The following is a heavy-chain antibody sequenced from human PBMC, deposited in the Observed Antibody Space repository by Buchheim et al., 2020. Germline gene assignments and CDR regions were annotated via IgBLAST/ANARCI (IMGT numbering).Heavy chain of an antibody. CDR1: GGSFSGYY. CDR3: ARDQLGYCSGGSWGCRNVRFDP. J-gene: IGHJ5*02. CDR2: INHSGST. D-gene: IGHD2-15*01. V-gene: IGHV4-34*01. Sequence: QVRLQQWGAGLLKPSETLSLTCAVYGGSFSGYYWSWIRQPPGKGLEWIGEINHSGSTNYNPSLKSRVTISVDTSKNQFSLKLSSVTAADTAVYYCARDQLGYCSGGSWGCRNVRFDPWGQGTL.